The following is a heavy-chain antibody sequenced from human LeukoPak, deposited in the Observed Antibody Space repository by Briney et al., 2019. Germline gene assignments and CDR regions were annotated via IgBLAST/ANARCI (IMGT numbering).Heavy chain of an antibody. V-gene: IGHV6-1*01. Sequence: SQTLSLTCAISGDSVSSNSAGWNWIRQSPSRGLEWLGRTYYRSKWYNDYAVSVKSRITINPDTPKNQFSLQLDSVTPEDTAVYYCTRGGGMSDYWGQGTLVTVSS. CDR1: GDSVSSNSAG. J-gene: IGHJ4*02. CDR2: TYYRSKWYN. CDR3: TRGGGMSDY. D-gene: IGHD3-16*01.